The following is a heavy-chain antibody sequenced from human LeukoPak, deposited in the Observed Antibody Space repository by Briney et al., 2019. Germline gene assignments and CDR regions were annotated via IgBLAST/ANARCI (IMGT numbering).Heavy chain of an antibody. V-gene: IGHV1-69*13. CDR1: GGSFSTHA. Sequence: ASVKVSCKAAGGSFSTHAIIWVRQAPGQGLEWMGGIIPVLGTTNSAQRFQDRLSLAADESTGTASMELTSLRPEDSAVYYCGASTVTVTYYYMAVWGKSTTITVSS. CDR3: GASTVTVTYYYMAV. CDR2: IIPVLGTT. J-gene: IGHJ6*03. D-gene: IGHD2-21*02.